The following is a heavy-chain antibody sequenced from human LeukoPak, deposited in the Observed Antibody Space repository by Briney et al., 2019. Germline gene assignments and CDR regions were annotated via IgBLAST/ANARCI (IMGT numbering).Heavy chain of an antibody. CDR2: IKSKTDGGTT. J-gene: IGHJ4*02. V-gene: IGHV3-15*01. Sequence: GGSLRLSCAASGFTFSNAWMSWVRQAPGKGLEWVGRIKSKTDGGTTDYAAPVKGRFTISRDDSKNTLYLQMNSLKTEDTAVYYCTTGAHGTMWYYFDYWGQGTLVTVSS. CDR3: TTGAHGTMWYYFDY. D-gene: IGHD2-21*01. CDR1: GFTFSNAW.